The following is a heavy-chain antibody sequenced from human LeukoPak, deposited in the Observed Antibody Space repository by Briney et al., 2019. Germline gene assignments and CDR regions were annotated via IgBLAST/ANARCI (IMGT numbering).Heavy chain of an antibody. CDR3: ARDRDGDYGIV. CDR2: IYSGGST. CDR1: GYTVSSNY. J-gene: IGHJ4*02. Sequence: GGSLRLSCAASGYTVSSNYMSWVRQAPGKGLEWVSVIYSGGSTYYADSVKGRFTISRDNSKNTLYLQMNSLRAEDTAVYYCARDRDGDYGIVWGQGTLVTVSS. D-gene: IGHD4-17*01. V-gene: IGHV3-66*01.